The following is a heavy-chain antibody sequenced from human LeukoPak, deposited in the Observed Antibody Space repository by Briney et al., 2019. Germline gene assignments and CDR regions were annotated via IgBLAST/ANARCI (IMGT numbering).Heavy chain of an antibody. Sequence: SETLSLTCTVSGGSISSGSCYWSWIRQPAGKGLEWIGRIYTSGSTNYNPSLKSRVTISVDTSKNQFSLKLSSVTAADTAVYYCAGTAMASFDYWGQGTLVTVSS. D-gene: IGHD5-18*01. CDR2: IYTSGST. V-gene: IGHV4-61*02. CDR1: GGSISSGSCY. CDR3: AGTAMASFDY. J-gene: IGHJ4*02.